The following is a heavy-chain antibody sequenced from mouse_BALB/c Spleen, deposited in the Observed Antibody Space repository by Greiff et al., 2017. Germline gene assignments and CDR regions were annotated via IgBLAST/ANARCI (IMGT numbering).Heavy chain of an antibody. D-gene: IGHD2-3*01. CDR3: ARRGIYDGYYAFDY. CDR1: GFNIKDTY. J-gene: IGHJ2*01. CDR2: IDPANGNT. Sequence: EVQLVESGAELVKPGASVKLSCTASGFNIKDTYMHWVKQRPEQGLEWIGRIDPANGNTKYDPKFQGKATITADTSSNTAYLQLSSLTSEDTAVYYCARRGIYDGYYAFDYWGQGTTLTVSS. V-gene: IGHV14-3*02.